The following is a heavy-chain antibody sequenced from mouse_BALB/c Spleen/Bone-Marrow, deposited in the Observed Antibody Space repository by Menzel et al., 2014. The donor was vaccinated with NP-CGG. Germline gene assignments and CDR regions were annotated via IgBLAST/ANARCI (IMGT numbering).Heavy chain of an antibody. J-gene: IGHJ3*01. Sequence: QVQLQQSGAELAKPGASVKMSCKAPGYTFTSYWMHWVKQRPGQGLEWIGYINPSTGYTEYNQKFKDKATLTADKSSSTAYMQLSSLTSEDSAVYYCARSAPWDGFAYWGQGTLVTVSA. CDR3: ARSAPWDGFAY. D-gene: IGHD4-1*01. CDR1: GYTFTSYW. V-gene: IGHV1-7*01. CDR2: INPSTGYT.